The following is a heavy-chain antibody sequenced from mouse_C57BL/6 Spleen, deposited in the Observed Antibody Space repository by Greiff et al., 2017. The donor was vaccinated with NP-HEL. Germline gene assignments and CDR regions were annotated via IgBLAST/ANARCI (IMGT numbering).Heavy chain of an antibody. D-gene: IGHD1-1*01. CDR2: ISSGGDYI. Sequence: EVNLVESGEGLVKPGGSLKLSCAASGFTFSSYAMSWVRQTPEKRLEWVAYISSGGDYIYYADTVKGRFTISRDNARNTLYLQMSSLKSEDTAMYYCTREAYYYGSSYYAMDYWGQGTSVTVSS. V-gene: IGHV5-9-1*02. CDR1: GFTFSSYA. J-gene: IGHJ4*01. CDR3: TREAYYYGSSYYAMDY.